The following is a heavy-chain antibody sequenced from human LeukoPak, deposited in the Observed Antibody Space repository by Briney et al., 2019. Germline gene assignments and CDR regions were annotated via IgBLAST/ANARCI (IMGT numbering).Heavy chain of an antibody. CDR3: AREAGGAAGTDY. CDR1: GGSFSGYY. J-gene: IGHJ4*02. Sequence: PSETLSLTCAVYGGSFSGYYWSWIRQPPGKGLEWIGEINHSGSTNYNPSLKSRVTISVDTSKNQFSLKLSSVTAADTAVYYCAREAGGAAGTDYWGQGTLVTVSS. V-gene: IGHV4-34*01. CDR2: INHSGST. D-gene: IGHD6-19*01.